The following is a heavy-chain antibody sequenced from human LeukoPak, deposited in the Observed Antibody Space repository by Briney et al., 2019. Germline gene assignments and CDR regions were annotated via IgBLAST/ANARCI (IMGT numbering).Heavy chain of an antibody. CDR1: GYTFTSYY. V-gene: IGHV1-46*01. D-gene: IGHD2-2*01. CDR3: AREQSVVPAANNWFDP. CDR2: INPSGGST. Sequence: ASVKVSCKASGYTFTSYYMHWVRQAPGQGLEWTGIINPSGGSTSYAQKFQGRVTMTRDTSTSTVYMELSSLRSEDTAVYYCAREQSVVPAANNWFDPWGQGTLVTVSS. J-gene: IGHJ5*02.